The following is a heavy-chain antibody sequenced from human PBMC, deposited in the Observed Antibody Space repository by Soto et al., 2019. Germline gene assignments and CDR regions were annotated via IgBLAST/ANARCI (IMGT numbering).Heavy chain of an antibody. D-gene: IGHD6-13*01. V-gene: IGHV4-39*01. CDR2: IYYSGST. CDR3: ARGRPGIAGVGP. CDR1: GGSISSSSYY. Sequence: EPLSLTCAVCGGSISSSSYYWGWIRQPPGKGLEWMGGIYYSGSTYFNPSLKSRVTISVDTSKNQFSLKLSSVTAADTAVYYCARGRPGIAGVGPCRQVPLVTVSS. J-gene: IGHJ5*02.